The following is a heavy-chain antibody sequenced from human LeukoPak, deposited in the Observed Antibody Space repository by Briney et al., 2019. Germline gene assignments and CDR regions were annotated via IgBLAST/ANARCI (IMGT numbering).Heavy chain of an antibody. D-gene: IGHD3-10*01. CDR3: ARDGYYYGSESYSLGNPLASFDY. V-gene: IGHV4-4*07. CDR2: IYTSGST. J-gene: IGHJ4*02. CDR1: GGSISSYY. Sequence: SETLSLTCSVSGGSISSYYWRWIRQPAGKGLEWIGRIYTSGSTNYNPSLKSRVTMSVDTSKNQFSLKLSSVTAADTAVYYCARDGYYYGSESYSLGNPLASFDYWGQGTLVTVSS.